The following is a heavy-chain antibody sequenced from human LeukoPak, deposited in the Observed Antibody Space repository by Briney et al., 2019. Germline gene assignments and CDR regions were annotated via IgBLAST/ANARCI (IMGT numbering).Heavy chain of an antibody. CDR1: GDSITSFY. CDR2: IYYSGST. J-gene: IGHJ4*02. CDR3: ARTEFYDFWSGYPTAFDY. V-gene: IGHV4-59*08. D-gene: IGHD3-3*01. Sequence: AETLSLTCTVSGDSITSFYWTWIRQHPGKGLEWIGYIYYSGSTNYNPSLRSRVTISIDTSRNQFSLNLTSVTAADTAMYYCARTEFYDFWSGYPTAFDYWGQGILVSVSS.